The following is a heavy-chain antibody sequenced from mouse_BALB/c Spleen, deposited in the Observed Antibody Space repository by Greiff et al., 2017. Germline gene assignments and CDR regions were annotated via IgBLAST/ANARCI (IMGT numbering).Heavy chain of an antibody. J-gene: IGHJ2*01. Sequence: EVKLLESGGGLVQPGGSLKLSCAASGFAFSSYWMSWVRQPPGKGLEWIGEINPDSSTINYTPSLKEKFIISRDNAKNTLYLQMSKMRSEDTAIYYCARHYYSYPYCIDYWGQGTTLTVSS. D-gene: IGHD1-2*01. CDR3: ARHYYSYPYCIDY. V-gene: IGHV4-1*02. CDR2: INPDSSTI. CDR1: GFAFSSYW.